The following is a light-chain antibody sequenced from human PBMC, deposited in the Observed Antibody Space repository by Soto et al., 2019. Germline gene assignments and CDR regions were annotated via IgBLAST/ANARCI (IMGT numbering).Light chain of an antibody. Sequence: QPVLTQPPSVSGAPGQSVTISCTGSNSNIGASYDVHWYQQLPGTAPKLLISSNSNRPSGVPDRFSASKSGISASLAITGVQAEDEGAYYCQSFDNIFSGRVFGGGPKLTVL. CDR1: NSNIGASYD. J-gene: IGLJ3*02. CDR2: SNS. CDR3: QSFDNIFSGRV. V-gene: IGLV1-40*01.